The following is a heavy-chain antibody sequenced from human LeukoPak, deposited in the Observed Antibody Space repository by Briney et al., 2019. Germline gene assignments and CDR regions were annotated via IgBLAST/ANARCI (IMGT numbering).Heavy chain of an antibody. CDR2: ISGSGGST. CDR1: GFIFSSNA. J-gene: IGHJ1*01. D-gene: IGHD3-22*01. Sequence: GGSLRLSCAVSGFIFSSNAMNWVRQAPGKGLEWVSGISGSGGSTYYADSVRGRFTISRDNSKSTLYLQMNSLRAEDTALYYCTGSYYYEYFQHWGQGTLVTVPS. V-gene: IGHV3-23*01. CDR3: TGSYYYEYFQH.